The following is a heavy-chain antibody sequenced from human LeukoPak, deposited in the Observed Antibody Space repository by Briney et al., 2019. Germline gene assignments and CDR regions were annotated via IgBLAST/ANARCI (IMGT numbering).Heavy chain of an antibody. J-gene: IGHJ6*02. CDR3: ARGNPNFSYHYDSSGYQYYYYYYGMDV. D-gene: IGHD3-22*01. V-gene: IGHV1-8*01. CDR1: GYTFTSYD. Sequence: ASVKVSCKASGYTFTSYDINWVRQATGQGLEWMGWMNPNSGNTGYAQKFQGRVTMTRNTSISTAYMELSSLRSEDTAVYYCARGNPNFSYHYDSSGYQYYYYYYGMDVWGQGTTVTVSS. CDR2: MNPNSGNT.